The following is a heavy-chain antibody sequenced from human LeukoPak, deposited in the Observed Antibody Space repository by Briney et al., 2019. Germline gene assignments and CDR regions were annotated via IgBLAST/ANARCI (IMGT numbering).Heavy chain of an antibody. CDR2: IRYTGNT. Sequence: SGTLSLTCNVSGDSISAYYWSWIRQPPGKGLEWIGHIRYTGNTNIGNTNYNPSLKSRVTILVDTSKNQFSLSLTSLTAADTAVYYCARGGGPTVTTANLAYWGQGTLVTVSS. V-gene: IGHV4-59*01. CDR3: ARGGGPTVTTANLAY. D-gene: IGHD4-17*01. J-gene: IGHJ4*02. CDR1: GDSISAYY.